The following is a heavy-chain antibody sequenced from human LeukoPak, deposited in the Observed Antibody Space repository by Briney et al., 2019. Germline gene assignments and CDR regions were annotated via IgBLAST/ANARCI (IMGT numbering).Heavy chain of an antibody. D-gene: IGHD7-27*01. CDR1: GGSISSSSYY. CDR2: IRASATHK. J-gene: IGHJ4*02. CDR3: ARDWALTK. V-gene: IGHV3-21*01. Sequence: ETLSLTCTVCGGSISSSSYYWGWVRQPPGEGLEWVSSIRASATHKISGDSLKGRFNTSRANAKNSLFLQTPSLRAEDTAVYYCARDWALTKWGQGTLVTVSS.